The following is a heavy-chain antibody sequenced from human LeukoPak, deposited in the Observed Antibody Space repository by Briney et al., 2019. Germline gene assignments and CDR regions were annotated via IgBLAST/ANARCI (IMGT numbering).Heavy chain of an antibody. CDR2: INSDGSST. J-gene: IGHJ6*02. D-gene: IGHD3-10*01. CDR3: ARDRYYGSYGMDV. V-gene: IGHV3-74*01. Sequence: GGSLRLSCAASGFTFSSYWMHWVRRAPGKGLVWVSRINSDGSSTSYADSVKGRSTISRDNAKNTLYLQMNSLRAEDTAVYYCARDRYYGSYGMDVWGQGTTVTVSS. CDR1: GFTFSSYW.